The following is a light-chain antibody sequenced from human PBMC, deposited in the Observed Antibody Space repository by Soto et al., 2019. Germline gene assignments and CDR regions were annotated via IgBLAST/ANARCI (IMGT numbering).Light chain of an antibody. CDR2: END. V-gene: IGLV1-47*01. Sequence: QSVLTQPPSASGTPGQTVTISCSGSNSNIATFSVYWYQQLAGTAPKLLIYENDQRPSGVPDRFSGSKSDTSASLAIAGLRSGDEADYYFAAWDDSLTILFGGGTKVTVL. CDR3: AAWDDSLTIL. CDR1: NSNIATFS. J-gene: IGLJ2*01.